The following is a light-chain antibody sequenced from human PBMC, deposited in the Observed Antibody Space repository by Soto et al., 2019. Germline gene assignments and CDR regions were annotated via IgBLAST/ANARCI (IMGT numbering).Light chain of an antibody. V-gene: IGKV1-33*01. Sequence: IQMTQSPSSQSASVGDRVTITCQASQDISDYLNWYQQKPGRPPKLLIYAASNLETRVPSRFSGRGSGTDFTFIISSLQPEDIATYYCQQYDKFPFTFGPGTKVDIK. CDR2: AAS. CDR1: QDISDY. J-gene: IGKJ3*01. CDR3: QQYDKFPFT.